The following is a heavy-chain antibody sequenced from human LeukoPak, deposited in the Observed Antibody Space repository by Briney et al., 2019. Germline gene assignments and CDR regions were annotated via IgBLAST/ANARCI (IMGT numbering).Heavy chain of an antibody. D-gene: IGHD2-2*01. V-gene: IGHV1-24*01. J-gene: IGHJ4*02. Sequence: ASVKVSCKVSGYTLTELSMHWVRQAPGKGLEWMGGFDPEDGETIYAQKFQGRVTMTEDTSTDTAYMELSSLRSEDTVVYYCATELNRPAAYYFDYWGQGTLVTVSS. CDR2: FDPEDGET. CDR1: GYTLTELS. CDR3: ATELNRPAAYYFDY.